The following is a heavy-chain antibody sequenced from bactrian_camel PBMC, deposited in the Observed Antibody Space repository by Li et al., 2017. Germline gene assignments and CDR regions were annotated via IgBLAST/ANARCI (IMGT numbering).Heavy chain of an antibody. CDR2: IEDDGTP. Sequence: HVQLVESGGDLVQPGGSLRLACAASGFDPSGHWMSWVRQAPGKRLEWVSAIEDDGTPYYRSTVEGRFTISRDNGENALYLQLDNLKAQDTAIYYCAQGKFGGGATEWDIPPPRSQGTQVTVS. V-gene: IGHV3S1*01. CDR1: GFDPSGHW. J-gene: IGHJ4*01. D-gene: IGHD3*01.